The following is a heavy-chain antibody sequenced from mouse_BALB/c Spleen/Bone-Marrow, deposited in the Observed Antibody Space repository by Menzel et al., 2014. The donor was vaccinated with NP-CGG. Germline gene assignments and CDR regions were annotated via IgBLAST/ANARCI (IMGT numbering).Heavy chain of an antibody. D-gene: IGHD2-1*01. CDR3: GRSVYGRFDS. J-gene: IGHJ2*01. V-gene: IGHV1-37*01. CDR2: INPYNSDA. Sequence: VQLKQSGPELAKPGTSVKISCKASGYSFTGYLMNWVKQSHGKSLEWIGRINPYNSDAFFNPKFKGKATLTVDKSSSTAHMDLLSLTSEDSAVYYCGRSVYGRFDSWGQGTTLTGSS. CDR1: GYSFTGYL.